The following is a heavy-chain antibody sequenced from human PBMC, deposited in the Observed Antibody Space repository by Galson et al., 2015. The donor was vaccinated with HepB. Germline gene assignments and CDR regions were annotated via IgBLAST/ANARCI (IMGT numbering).Heavy chain of an antibody. CDR1: GFSLTSSGVG. CDR3: AHRPPVRARPNNWFDP. CDR2: IYWDDDK. V-gene: IGHV2-5*02. J-gene: IGHJ5*02. Sequence: PALVKPTQTLTLTCTFSGFSLTSSGVGVGWIRQPPGKALEWLALIYWDDDKRYSPSLKSRLTITKDTSKNQVVLTMTNMDPVDTATYYCAHRPPVRARPNNWFDPWGQGTLVTVSS. D-gene: IGHD6-6*01.